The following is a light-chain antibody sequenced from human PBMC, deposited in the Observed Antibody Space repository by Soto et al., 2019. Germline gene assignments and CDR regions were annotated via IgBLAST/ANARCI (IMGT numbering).Light chain of an antibody. CDR1: QSISSW. CDR2: KAS. CDR3: QQYNTNSWT. J-gene: IGKJ1*01. V-gene: IGKV1-5*03. Sequence: DIQMTQSPSTLSASVGDRVTISCRASQSISSWLAWYQQKPGKAPKLLIYKASSLESGVPSRFSGSGSGTEFTLTISSLQPDDFVTYYCQQYNTNSWTFGQGTKVDIK.